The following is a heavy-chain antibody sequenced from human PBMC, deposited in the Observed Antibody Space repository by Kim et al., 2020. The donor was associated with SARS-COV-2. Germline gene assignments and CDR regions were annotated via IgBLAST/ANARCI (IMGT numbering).Heavy chain of an antibody. V-gene: IGHV5-51*01. D-gene: IGHD3-22*01. CDR2: IYPGDSDT. CDR3: AREPVPTGYYDSSGYYSYYYYGMDV. CDR1: GYSFTSYW. J-gene: IGHJ6*02. Sequence: GESLKISCKGSGYSFTSYWIGWVRQMPGKGLEWMGIIYPGDSDTRYSPSFQGQVTISADKSISTAYLQWSSLKASDTAMYYCAREPVPTGYYDSSGYYSYYYYGMDVWGQGTTVTVSS.